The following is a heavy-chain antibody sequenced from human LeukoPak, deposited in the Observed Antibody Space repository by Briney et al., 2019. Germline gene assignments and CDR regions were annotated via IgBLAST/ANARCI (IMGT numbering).Heavy chain of an antibody. CDR1: GFIFSNYA. Sequence: GGSLRLSCKTSGFIFSNYAMHWVRQAPGKGLEWVSIIYSGGSTYFVDSVKGRFTISRDNSKNTLYLQMNSLRAEDTAVYYCARVATPSYWYFDLWGRGTLVTVSS. CDR2: IYSGGST. D-gene: IGHD2-15*01. V-gene: IGHV3-53*01. J-gene: IGHJ2*01. CDR3: ARVATPSYWYFDL.